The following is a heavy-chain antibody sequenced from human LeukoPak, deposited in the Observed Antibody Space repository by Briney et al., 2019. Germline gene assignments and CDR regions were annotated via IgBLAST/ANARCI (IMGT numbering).Heavy chain of an antibody. CDR2: IEQDESEK. CDR1: GFTFISYG. V-gene: IGHV3-7*01. J-gene: IGHJ6*02. Sequence: GGSLSLSVAPPGFTFISYGITWFGRAPGKGLGWVANIEQDESEKYYVDSVKGRFTISRDNAKDSLYLQMNSLRAEDTAEYYCARVRTTGTYYGMDVWGQGTTVTVSS. CDR3: ARVRTTGTYYGMDV. D-gene: IGHD4-17*01.